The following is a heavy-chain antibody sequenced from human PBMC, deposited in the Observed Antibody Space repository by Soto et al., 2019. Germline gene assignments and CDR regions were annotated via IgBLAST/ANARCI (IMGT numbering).Heavy chain of an antibody. V-gene: IGHV3-33*01. J-gene: IGHJ4*02. D-gene: IGHD6-13*01. CDR2: IWYDGSNK. Sequence: QVQLVESGGGVVQPGRSLRLSCAASGFTFSSYGMHWVRQAPGKGLEWVAVIWYDGSNKYYADSVKGRFTNSRDNSKNTLYLQMHSLRAEVTAVYHCARDCAVYSSSWYQRGGFDYWGQGTLVTVSS. CDR1: GFTFSSYG. CDR3: ARDCAVYSSSWYQRGGFDY.